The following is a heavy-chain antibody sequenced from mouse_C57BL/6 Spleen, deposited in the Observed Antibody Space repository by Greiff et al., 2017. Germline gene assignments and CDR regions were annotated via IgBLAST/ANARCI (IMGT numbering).Heavy chain of an antibody. Sequence: EVKLMESGGGLVKPGGSLKLSCAASGFTFSDYGMHWVRQAPEKGLEWVAYISSGSSTIYYADTVKGRFTISRDNAKNTLFLQMTSLRSEDTAMYYCARPVTGKYAMDYWGQGTSVTVSS. CDR1: GFTFSDYG. CDR2: ISSGSSTI. J-gene: IGHJ4*01. CDR3: ARPVTGKYAMDY. V-gene: IGHV5-17*01. D-gene: IGHD4-1*01.